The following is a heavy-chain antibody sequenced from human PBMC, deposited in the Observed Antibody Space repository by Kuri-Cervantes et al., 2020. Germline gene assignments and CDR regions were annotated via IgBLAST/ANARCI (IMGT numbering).Heavy chain of an antibody. V-gene: IGHV3-21*01. CDR2: ISSSSSYI. CDR1: GFTFSSYS. J-gene: IGHJ6*03. D-gene: IGHD3-16*01. CDR3: ARDADMLQGFYYYYYMDV. Sequence: GGSLRLSCAASGFTFSSYSMNWVRQAPGKGLEWVSSISSSSSYIYYADSVKGRFTISRDNAKNSLYLQMNSLRAEDTAVYYCARDADMLQGFYYYYYMDVWGKGTTVTVSS.